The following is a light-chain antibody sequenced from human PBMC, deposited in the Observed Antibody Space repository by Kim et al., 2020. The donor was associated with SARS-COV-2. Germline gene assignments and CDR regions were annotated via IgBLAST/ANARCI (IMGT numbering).Light chain of an antibody. CDR3: GTWDSRLNSAV. Sequence: GQKVTISCSGSSSNIGNNYVSWYQQPPGTAPKLLIFDNNLRPSGIPDRFSASKSGTSATLDITGLQTGDEADYFCGTWDSRLNSAVFGGGTQLTVL. V-gene: IGLV1-51*01. CDR1: SSNIGNNY. CDR2: DNN. J-gene: IGLJ7*01.